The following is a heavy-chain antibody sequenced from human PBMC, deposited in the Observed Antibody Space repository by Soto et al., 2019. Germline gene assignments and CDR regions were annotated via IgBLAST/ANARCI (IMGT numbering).Heavy chain of an antibody. D-gene: IGHD1-26*01. J-gene: IGHJ4*02. Sequence: SETLSLTCTVSGGSISSSSYYWGWIRQPPGKGLEWIGSIYYSGSTYYNPSLKSRVTISVDTSKNQFSLTLSSVTAADTACYYCARFCSRVGVLLVYTELDYWGQGTRVTVSS. CDR2: IYYSGST. CDR3: ARFCSRVGVLLVYTELDY. V-gene: IGHV4-39*07. CDR1: GGSISSSSYY.